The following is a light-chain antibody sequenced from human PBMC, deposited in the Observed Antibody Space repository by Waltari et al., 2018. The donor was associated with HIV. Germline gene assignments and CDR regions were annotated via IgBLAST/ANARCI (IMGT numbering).Light chain of an antibody. CDR2: SSS. CDR1: QPLLSGSTNHIY. CDR3: QQYYSTPPA. J-gene: IGKJ1*01. Sequence: DIVVTQSPDSLAVSLGVRATINCKSSQPLLSGSTNHIYLALYHPQPGQPPLLLFYSSSTRASGLPDRFPCSASGTDFTLTLLILQPEDVAVYYCQQYYSTPPAFGQGTKVEIK. V-gene: IGKV4-1*01.